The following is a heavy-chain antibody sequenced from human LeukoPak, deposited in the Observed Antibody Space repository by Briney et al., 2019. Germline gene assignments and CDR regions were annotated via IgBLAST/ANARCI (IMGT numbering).Heavy chain of an antibody. J-gene: IGHJ4*02. D-gene: IGHD3-10*01. V-gene: IGHV4-59*08. CDR2: IYYSGST. Sequence: SETLSLTCTVSGGSISSYYWSWIRQPPGKGLEWIGYIYYSGSTNYNPSLKSRVTISVDTSKNQFSLKLSSVTAADTAVYYCARLKVLLPDYWGQGTLVTVSS. CDR1: GGSISSYY. CDR3: ARLKVLLPDY.